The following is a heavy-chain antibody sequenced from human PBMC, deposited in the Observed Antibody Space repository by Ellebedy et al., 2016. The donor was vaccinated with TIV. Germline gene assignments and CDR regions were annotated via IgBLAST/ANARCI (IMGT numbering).Heavy chain of an antibody. D-gene: IGHD2-2*01. CDR3: AREYQEFYFDS. J-gene: IGHJ4*02. Sequence: GGSLRLSCAASGFTFRNFAMHWVRKAPGKGLEWLAVIWYDGNQKYYADSVKGRFTISRDNSKNTLYLQMNSLRAEDTAVYYCAREYQEFYFDSWGQGTLVTVSS. V-gene: IGHV3-33*08. CDR2: IWYDGNQK. CDR1: GFTFRNFA.